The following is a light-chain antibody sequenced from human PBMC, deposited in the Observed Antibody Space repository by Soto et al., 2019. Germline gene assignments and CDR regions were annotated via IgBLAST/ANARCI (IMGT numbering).Light chain of an antibody. CDR2: EVN. J-gene: IGLJ1*01. CDR3: SSNVGDNNRYV. Sequence: QSALTQPPSASGSPGQSVTISCTGTSSDVGGYNFVSWYQQHPGKAPKLIIYEVNKRPSGVPNRFSGSKSGNTASLTVSGLQAEDEADSYCSSNVGDNNRYVFGTGTKVTVL. CDR1: SSDVGGYNF. V-gene: IGLV2-8*01.